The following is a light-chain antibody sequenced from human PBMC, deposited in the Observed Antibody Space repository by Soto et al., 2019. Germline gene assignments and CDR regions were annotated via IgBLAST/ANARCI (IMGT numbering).Light chain of an antibody. V-gene: IGLV1-40*01. CDR3: QSYDTSLRGWL. CDR2: GDT. CDR1: SSNIGAGHA. Sequence: QSVRTQPPSLSGATWQRVTISGTGTSSNIGAGHAVHWYRQFPGAAPKLLIYGDTHRPSGVPDRFSGSKSATSASLVITGLQADYEADYYCQSYDTSLRGWLFGGGTKVTVL. J-gene: IGLJ3*02.